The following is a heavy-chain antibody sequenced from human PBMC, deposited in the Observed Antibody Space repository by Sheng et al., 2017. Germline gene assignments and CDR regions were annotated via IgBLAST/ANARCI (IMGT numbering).Heavy chain of an antibody. Sequence: EVQLLESGGGLVQPGGSLRLSCAASGFTFSSYAMSWVRQAPGKGLEWVSAISGSGGSTYYADSVKGRFTISRDNSKNTLYLQMNSLRAEDTAVYYCAKRPDDFWSGYPNYYYYMDVWGQGTTVTVSS. CDR3: AKRPDDFWSGYPNYYYYMDV. CDR2: ISGSGGST. D-gene: IGHD3-3*01. J-gene: IGHJ6*03. CDR1: GFTFSSYA. V-gene: IGHV3-23*01.